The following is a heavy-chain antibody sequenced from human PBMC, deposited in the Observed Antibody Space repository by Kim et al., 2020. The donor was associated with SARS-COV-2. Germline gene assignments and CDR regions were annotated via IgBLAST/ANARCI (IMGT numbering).Heavy chain of an antibody. J-gene: IGHJ4*02. V-gene: IGHV4-59*09. Sequence: YDPSLKSRVTISVDTSKNQFSLKLSSVTAADTAMYYCARGFIAVAGTFDYWGQGTLVTVSS. CDR3: ARGFIAVAGTFDY. D-gene: IGHD6-19*01.